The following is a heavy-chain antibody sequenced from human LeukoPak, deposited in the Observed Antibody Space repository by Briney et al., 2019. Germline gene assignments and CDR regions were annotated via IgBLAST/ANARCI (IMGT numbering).Heavy chain of an antibody. CDR3: ARRSSGTYYFDY. Sequence: SGTLSLTCAISGGSISSSNWWGWARPRPGKGLEWIGEIYHSGSTNYNPSLKSRVTISVDKSKNQFSLKLSSVTAADTAVYYCARRSSGTYYFDYWGQGTLVTVSS. V-gene: IGHV4-4*02. CDR2: IYHSGST. CDR1: GGSISSSNW. D-gene: IGHD3-10*01. J-gene: IGHJ4*02.